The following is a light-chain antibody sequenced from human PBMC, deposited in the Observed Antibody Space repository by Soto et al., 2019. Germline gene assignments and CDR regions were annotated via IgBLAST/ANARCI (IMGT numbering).Light chain of an antibody. CDR2: GAS. V-gene: IGKV3-20*01. CDR3: QQYGSSPPLT. J-gene: IGKJ4*01. Sequence: EIVLTQSPGTLSLSPGERATLSCRASQSVANSYLAWYQQKPGQAPRLLIYGASRRATGIPDRFSGSGSGTDFTLTISRLEPEDFAVYYCQQYGSSPPLTFGGGTKVEIK. CDR1: QSVANSY.